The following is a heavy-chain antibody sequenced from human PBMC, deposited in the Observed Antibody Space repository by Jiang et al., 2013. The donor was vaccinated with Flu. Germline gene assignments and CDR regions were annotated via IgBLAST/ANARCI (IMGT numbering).Heavy chain of an antibody. CDR1: GGSISSSNW. Sequence: GLVKPSGTLSLTCAVSGGSISSSNWWSWVRQPPGKGLEWIGEIYHSGSTNYNPSLKSRVTISVDKSKNQFSLKLSSVTAADTAVYYCARGLEMATIIKWFDPWGQGTLVTVSS. CDR2: IYHSGST. CDR3: ARGLEMATIIKWFDP. D-gene: IGHD5-24*01. J-gene: IGHJ5*02. V-gene: IGHV4-4*02.